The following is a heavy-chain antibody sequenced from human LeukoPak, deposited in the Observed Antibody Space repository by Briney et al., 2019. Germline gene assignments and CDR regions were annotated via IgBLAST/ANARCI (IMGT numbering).Heavy chain of an antibody. CDR3: AKVISGLATMLPFDY. CDR1: GGTFSSYA. D-gene: IGHD5-24*01. CDR2: IIPIFGTA. Sequence: SVKVSCKASGGTFSSYAISWVRQAPGQGLEWMGGIIPIFGTANYAQKFQGRVTITTDESTSTAYMELSSLRSEDTAVYYCAKVISGLATMLPFDYWGQGTLVTVSS. V-gene: IGHV1-69*05. J-gene: IGHJ4*02.